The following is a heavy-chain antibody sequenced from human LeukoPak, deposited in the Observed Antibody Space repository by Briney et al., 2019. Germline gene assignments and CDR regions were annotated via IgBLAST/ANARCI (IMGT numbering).Heavy chain of an antibody. Sequence: SETLSLTCAVYGGSFSGYYWSWIRQPPGRGLEWIGEINHSGSTNYNPSLKSRVTISVDTSKNQFSLKLSSVTAADTAVYYCARQWNYMDVWGKGTTVTISS. CDR1: GGSFSGYY. CDR2: INHSGST. V-gene: IGHV4-34*01. D-gene: IGHD6-19*01. CDR3: ARQWNYMDV. J-gene: IGHJ6*03.